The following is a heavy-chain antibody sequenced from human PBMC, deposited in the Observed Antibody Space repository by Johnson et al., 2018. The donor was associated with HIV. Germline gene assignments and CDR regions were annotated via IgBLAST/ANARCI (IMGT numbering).Heavy chain of an antibody. V-gene: IGHV3-20*04. D-gene: IGHD2-15*01. CDR3: ARDLLGYCTGGSCYSVVEAFDI. CDR1: GFTFDDYG. J-gene: IGHJ3*02. Sequence: VQLVESGGGVVRPGGSLRLSCAASGFTFDDYGMSWVRQAPGKGLEWVSGINWNGGSIGYADSVKGRFTISRDNAKNTLYLQMNSLRAEDTAMYYCARDLLGYCTGGSCYSVVEAFDIWGQGTMVTVS. CDR2: INWNGGSI.